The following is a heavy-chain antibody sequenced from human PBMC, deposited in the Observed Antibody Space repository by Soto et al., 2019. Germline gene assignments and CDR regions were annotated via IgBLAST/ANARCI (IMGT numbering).Heavy chain of an antibody. CDR2: ISGSGGST. Sequence: GGSLRLSCAASGFTFSSYAMSWVRQAPGKGLEWVSAISGSGGSTYYADSVKGRFTISRDNSKNTLYLQMNSLRAEDTAVYYCAKALRRSTMIVVVTRYYYYGMDVWGQGTTGTVS. CDR1: GFTFSSYA. CDR3: AKALRRSTMIVVVTRYYYYGMDV. J-gene: IGHJ6*02. D-gene: IGHD3-22*01. V-gene: IGHV3-23*01.